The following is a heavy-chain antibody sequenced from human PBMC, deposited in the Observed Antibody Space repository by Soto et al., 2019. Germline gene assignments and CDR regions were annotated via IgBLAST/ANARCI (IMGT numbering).Heavy chain of an antibody. CDR2: IFSNDEK. D-gene: IGHD1-26*01. CDR3: VRHGRGVGARPLDY. Sequence: QVTLKESGPVLVKPTETLTLTCTVSGFSLSNARMGVSWIRQPPVKALEWLAHIFSNDEKSYSTSLKSRRTISKDTSKSQEVLTMTNMDPVDTATYCGVRHGRGVGARPLDYWGQGTLVTVSS. J-gene: IGHJ4*02. V-gene: IGHV2-26*01. CDR1: GFSLSNARMG.